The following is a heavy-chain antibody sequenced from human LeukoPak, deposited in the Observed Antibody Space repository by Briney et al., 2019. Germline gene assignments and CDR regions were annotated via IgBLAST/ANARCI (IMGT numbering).Heavy chain of an antibody. V-gene: IGHV3-30*03. D-gene: IGHD3-10*01. Sequence: GGSPRLSCAASGFTFSSYGMHWVRQAPGKGLEWVAVISYDGSNKYYADSVKGRFTISRDNAKNSLYLQMNSLRAEDTAVYYCARVSLLWFGELFGHYYGMDVWGQGTLVTVSS. CDR3: ARVSLLWFGELFGHYYGMDV. CDR1: GFTFSSYG. CDR2: ISYDGSNK. J-gene: IGHJ6*02.